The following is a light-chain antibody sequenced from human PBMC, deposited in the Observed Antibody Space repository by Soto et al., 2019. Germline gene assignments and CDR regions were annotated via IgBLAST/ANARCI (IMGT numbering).Light chain of an antibody. CDR3: QQSYSTPPIT. Sequence: DIQMTQSPSSLSASVGDRVIITCRASQSISNHLNWYQQKPGKAPKLLIFAASSLQSGVPSRFSGSGSGTDFTLTISSLQPEDFATYYCQQSYSTPPITFGQGTRLEIK. V-gene: IGKV1-39*01. J-gene: IGKJ5*01. CDR1: QSISNH. CDR2: AAS.